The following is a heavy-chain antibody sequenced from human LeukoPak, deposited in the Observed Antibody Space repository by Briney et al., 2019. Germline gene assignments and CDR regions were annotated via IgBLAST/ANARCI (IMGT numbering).Heavy chain of an antibody. CDR2: IYYSGST. CDR1: GGSVSTYY. CDR3: ARGLELRLGELMFDL. D-gene: IGHD3-16*01. V-gene: IGHV4-59*02. J-gene: IGHJ2*01. Sequence: SETLSLTCTVSGGSVSTYYWNWIRQPPGKGLEWIGYIYYSGSTNYNPSLKSRLTISVDTSKNQFSLKLSSVTAADTAVYYCARGLELRLGELMFDLWGRGTLVTVSS.